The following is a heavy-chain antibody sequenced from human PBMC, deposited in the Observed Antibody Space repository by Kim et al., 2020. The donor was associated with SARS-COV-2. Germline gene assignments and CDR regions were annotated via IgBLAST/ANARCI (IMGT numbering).Heavy chain of an antibody. CDR2: IYYSGST. V-gene: IGHV4-39*01. J-gene: IGHJ4*02. CDR3: ARRAPGWGGYYYFDY. D-gene: IGHD3-16*01. Sequence: SETLSLTCTVSGGSISSSSYYWGWIRQPPGKGLEWIGSIYYSGSTYYNPSLKSRVTISVDTSKNQFPLKLSSVTAADTAVYYCARRAPGWGGYYYFDYWGQGTLVTVSS. CDR1: GGSISSSSYY.